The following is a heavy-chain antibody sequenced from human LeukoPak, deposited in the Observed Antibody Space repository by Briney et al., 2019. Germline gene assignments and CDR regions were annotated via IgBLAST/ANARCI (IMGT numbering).Heavy chain of an antibody. V-gene: IGHV4-38-2*02. Sequence: PSETLSLTCTVSGYSISSGYYWGWIRQPPGKGLEWIGSIYHSGSSFYNPSLKSRVTISIDTSKSQFSLKLRSVTAADTAVYYCARVGVDYSGNILKYFFDYWGQGTLVTVSS. CDR3: ARVGVDYSGNILKYFFDY. J-gene: IGHJ4*02. D-gene: IGHD4-23*01. CDR1: GYSISSGYY. CDR2: IYHSGSS.